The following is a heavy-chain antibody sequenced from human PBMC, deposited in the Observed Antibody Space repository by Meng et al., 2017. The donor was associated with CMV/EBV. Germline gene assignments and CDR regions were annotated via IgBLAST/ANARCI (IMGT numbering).Heavy chain of an antibody. J-gene: IGHJ4*02. CDR3: ARDGINIVVVPAAMTSYYFDY. CDR1: GYSISSGYY. CDR2: IYHSGST. D-gene: IGHD2-2*01. Sequence: SETLSLTCTVSGYSISSGYYWGWIRQPPGKGLEWIGSIYHSGSTYYNPSLKSRVTISVDTSKNQFSLKLSSVTAADTAVYYCARDGINIVVVPAAMTSYYFDYWGQGTLVTISS. V-gene: IGHV4-38-2*02.